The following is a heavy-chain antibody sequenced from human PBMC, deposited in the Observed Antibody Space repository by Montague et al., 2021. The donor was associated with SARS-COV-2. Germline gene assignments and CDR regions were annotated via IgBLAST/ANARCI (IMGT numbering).Heavy chain of an antibody. CDR2: IFHRGTT. Sequence: SETLSLTCTVSGDSLTYFYWSWIRQSPGKGLEWIGNIFHRGTTNYNPSLKSRVTILVDTSKNQFSLNLTSVTAADTAVYYCVRGATRTFDYWGQGTLVTVSS. CDR1: GDSLTYFY. J-gene: IGHJ4*02. D-gene: IGHD2-2*01. CDR3: VRGATRTFDY. V-gene: IGHV4-59*01.